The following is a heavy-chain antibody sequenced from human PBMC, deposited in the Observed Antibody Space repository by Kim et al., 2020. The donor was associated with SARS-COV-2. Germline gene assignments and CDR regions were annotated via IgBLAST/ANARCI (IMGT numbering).Heavy chain of an antibody. CDR3: ARGSNWFDP. J-gene: IGHJ5*02. Sequence: GIANYAQKVQGRVTITADKSTSTAYMELSSLRSEDTAVYYCARGSNWFDPWGQGTLVTVSS. V-gene: IGHV1-69*04. CDR2: GIA. D-gene: IGHD3-10*01.